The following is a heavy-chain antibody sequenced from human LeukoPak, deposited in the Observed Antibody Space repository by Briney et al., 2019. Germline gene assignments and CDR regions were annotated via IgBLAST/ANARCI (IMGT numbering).Heavy chain of an antibody. V-gene: IGHV4-59*11. J-gene: IGHJ3*02. CDR3: ARGVYNWNDVGAFDI. D-gene: IGHD1-20*01. Sequence: SETLSLTCTVSGGSISSHYWSWIRQPPGKGLEWIGYIYYSGSTNYNPSPKSRVTISVDTSKNQFSLKLSSVTAADTAVYYCARGVYNWNDVGAFDIWGQGTMVTVSS. CDR1: GGSISSHY. CDR2: IYYSGST.